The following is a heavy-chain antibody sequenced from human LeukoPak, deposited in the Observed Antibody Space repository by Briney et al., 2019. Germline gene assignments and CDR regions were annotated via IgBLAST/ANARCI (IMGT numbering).Heavy chain of an antibody. CDR3: AKVYSSGFDY. CDR2: ISGSGGST. D-gene: IGHD3-22*01. J-gene: IGHJ4*02. V-gene: IGHV3-23*01. CDR1: GFTFSSYT. Sequence: LRLSSAASGFTFSSYTMSWVRQAPGKRLEWVSAISGSGGSTYYADSVKGRFTISRDNSKNTLYLQMNSLRAEDTAVYYCAKVYSSGFDYWGQGTLVTVSS.